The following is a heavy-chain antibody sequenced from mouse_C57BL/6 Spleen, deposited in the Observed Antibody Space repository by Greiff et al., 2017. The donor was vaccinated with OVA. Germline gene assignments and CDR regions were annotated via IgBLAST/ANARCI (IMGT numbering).Heavy chain of an antibody. V-gene: IGHV1-52*01. CDR3: ARYYGSSYYFDD. CDR1: GYTFTSYW. CDR2: IDPSDSET. D-gene: IGHD1-1*01. Sequence: QVQLQQPGAELVRPGSSVKLSCKASGYTFTSYWMHWVKQRPIQGLEWIGNIDPSDSETHYNQKFKDKATLTVDKSSSTAYMQLSSLTSEDSAVYYCARYYGSSYYFDDWGQGTTLTVSS. J-gene: IGHJ2*01.